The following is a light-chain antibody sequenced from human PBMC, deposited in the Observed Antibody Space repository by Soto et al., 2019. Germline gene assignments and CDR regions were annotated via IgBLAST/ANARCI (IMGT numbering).Light chain of an antibody. V-gene: IGLV2-8*01. Sequence: QSALTQPPSASGSPGQSVTISCTGTSTDVGEYNYVSWYQHHPGKAPKAMIYESSKRPAGVSSRFSGSKSGNTASLTISGLQAEDEGIYYCCSYAGGSNLLFGGGTKLTVL. J-gene: IGLJ3*02. CDR3: CSYAGGSNLL. CDR1: STDVGEYNY. CDR2: ESS.